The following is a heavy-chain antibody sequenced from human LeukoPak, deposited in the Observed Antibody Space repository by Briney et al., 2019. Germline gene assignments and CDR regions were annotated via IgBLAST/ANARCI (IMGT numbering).Heavy chain of an antibody. V-gene: IGHV3-66*01. Sequence: GGSLRLSCAASGFTVSNNYMNWVRQAPGKGLEWVSLIYSGGTTYYADSVKGRFTISRDGSKNTLYLQMNSLRVEDTAVHYCARDPPAVTANTYGWGQGTLVTVSS. J-gene: IGHJ4*02. CDR3: ARDPPAVTANTYG. D-gene: IGHD5-18*01. CDR1: GFTVSNNY. CDR2: IYSGGTT.